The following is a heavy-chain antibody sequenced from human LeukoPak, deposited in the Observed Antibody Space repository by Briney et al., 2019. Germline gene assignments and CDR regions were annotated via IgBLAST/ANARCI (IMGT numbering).Heavy chain of an antibody. CDR3: AKRSDSGWYFFDY. D-gene: IGHD6-19*01. CDR1: GFTFSSYD. Sequence: GGSLRLSCAASGFTFSSYDMSWVRQAPGKRLEWVSAMSGSGGSTNYADSVKGRFTISRDNSKNTLYLQMSSLRAEDTAVYYCAKRSDSGWYFFDYWGQGTLVTVSS. V-gene: IGHV3-23*01. J-gene: IGHJ4*02. CDR2: MSGSGGST.